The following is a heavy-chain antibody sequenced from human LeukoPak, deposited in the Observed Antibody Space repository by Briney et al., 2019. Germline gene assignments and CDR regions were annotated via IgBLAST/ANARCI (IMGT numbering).Heavy chain of an antibody. V-gene: IGHV3-30*18. CDR2: ISYDGGNI. J-gene: IGHJ3*02. CDR3: AKRGYCRGGTCFSHDAFDI. CDR1: GFTFRSYW. Sequence: GGSLRLSCAAYGFTFRSYWMSWVRQAPGKGLEWVAVISYDGGNISYTDSVKGRFTISRDNSKNTLYLQMNSLRAEDTAVYYCAKRGYCRGGTCFSHDAFDIWGQGTMVTVSS. D-gene: IGHD2-15*01.